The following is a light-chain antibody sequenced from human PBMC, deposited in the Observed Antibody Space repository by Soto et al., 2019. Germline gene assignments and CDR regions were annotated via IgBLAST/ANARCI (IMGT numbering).Light chain of an antibody. CDR1: QSVFYKSNKKNF. V-gene: IGKV4-1*01. J-gene: IGKJ4*01. CDR2: WAS. CDR3: QQYYSLPLT. Sequence: DIVMTQSPDSLAVSLGARATINCKSSQSVFYKSNKKNFLAWYQHKPGQPPKLLIYWASTRESGVPDRFSGSGSGTDFTLTISSLQAEDVAVYYCQQYYSLPLTFGGGTKVEIK.